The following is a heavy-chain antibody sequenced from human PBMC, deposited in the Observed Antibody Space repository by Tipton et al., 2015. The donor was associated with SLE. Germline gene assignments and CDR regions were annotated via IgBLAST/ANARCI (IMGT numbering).Heavy chain of an antibody. CDR1: GASIRSYY. Sequence: TLSLTCTVSGASIRSYYWSWIRQPPGKGLEWIGNIYNSGSTNHNPSLKSRVTMSLDTSKNQFSLKLSSVTAADTAVYYCARDSLSGDNWFDPWGQGTLVTVSS. D-gene: IGHD1-1*01. CDR3: ARDSLSGDNWFDP. J-gene: IGHJ5*02. CDR2: IYNSGST. V-gene: IGHV4-59*01.